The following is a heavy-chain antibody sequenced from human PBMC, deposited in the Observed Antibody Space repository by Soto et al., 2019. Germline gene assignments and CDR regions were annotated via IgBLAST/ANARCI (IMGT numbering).Heavy chain of an antibody. J-gene: IGHJ4*02. Sequence: SETLSLTCTVSGGSINSGDYYWSWIRQPPGKGLEWIGYIHYTGSTHYNPSLKGRVSISTDTSNNQFSLKVSSVTAADTAVYCCARVDTSMVAHGYWGQGSLVTVSS. D-gene: IGHD5-18*01. CDR3: ARVDTSMVAHGY. CDR2: IHYTGST. V-gene: IGHV4-30-4*01. CDR1: GGSINSGDYY.